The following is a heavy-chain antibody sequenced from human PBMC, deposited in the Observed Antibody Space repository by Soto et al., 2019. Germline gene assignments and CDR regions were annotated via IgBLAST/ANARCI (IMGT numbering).Heavy chain of an antibody. CDR1: GFTFSNAW. CDR2: IKSKTDGGTT. D-gene: IGHD1-1*01. Sequence: EVQLVESGGGLVKPGGSLRLSCAASGFTFSNAWMSWVRQAPGKGLEWVGRIKSKTDGGTTDYAAPVKGRFTISSDDSKDTLYLQMNSLNTEDTAVYYCTTEAGTGYYSYVMDVWCQDTAVTVSS. J-gene: IGHJ6*02. CDR3: TTEAGTGYYSYVMDV. V-gene: IGHV3-15*01.